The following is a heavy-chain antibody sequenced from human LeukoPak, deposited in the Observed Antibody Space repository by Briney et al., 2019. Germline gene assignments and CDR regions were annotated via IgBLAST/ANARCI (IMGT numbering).Heavy chain of an antibody. CDR2: INPNSGGT. J-gene: IGHJ6*03. Sequence: ASVKVSCKASGYTFTGYYMHWVRQAPGQGLEWMGWINPNSGGTNYAQKFQGRVTMTRDTSISTAYMELSRLRSDDTAVYYCARVDYGANPEYMDVWGKGTTVTVSS. CDR3: ARVDYGANPEYMDV. V-gene: IGHV1-2*02. D-gene: IGHD4-23*01. CDR1: GYTFTGYY.